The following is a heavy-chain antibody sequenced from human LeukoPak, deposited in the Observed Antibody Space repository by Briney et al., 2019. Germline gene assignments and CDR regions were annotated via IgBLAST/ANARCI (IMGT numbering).Heavy chain of an antibody. CDR2: IYSGGST. CDR3: ARGGIAASSQGFDP. CDR1: GFTVSSNY. D-gene: IGHD6-13*01. V-gene: IGHV3-66*02. J-gene: IGHJ5*02. Sequence: GGSLRLSCAASGFTVSSNYMSWVRQAPGKGLEWVSVIYSGGSTCYADSVKGRFTISRDNSKNTLYLQMNSLRAEDTAVYYCARGGIAASSQGFDPWGQGTLVTVSS.